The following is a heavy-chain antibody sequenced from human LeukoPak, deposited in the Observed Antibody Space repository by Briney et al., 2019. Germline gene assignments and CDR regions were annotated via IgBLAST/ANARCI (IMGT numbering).Heavy chain of an antibody. Sequence: SETLPLTCTVSGGSISSRRYYWRWIRQPPGKALEGIGNYYYSGSTYLSPYLKSRVTICVDTSKNQFSPKLSSVTAADTAVDYCARHGMQSGYDSYYDYYYYMDVWGKGTTVSVSS. CDR2: YYYSGST. V-gene: IGHV4-39*01. CDR3: ARHGMQSGYDSYYDYYYYMDV. D-gene: IGHD5-12*01. CDR1: GGSISSRRYY. J-gene: IGHJ6*03.